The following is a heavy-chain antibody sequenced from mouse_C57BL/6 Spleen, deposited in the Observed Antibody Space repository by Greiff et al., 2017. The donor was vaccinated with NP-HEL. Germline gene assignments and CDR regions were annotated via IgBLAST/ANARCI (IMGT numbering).Heavy chain of an antibody. CDR3: AKGGVYDGYPNWYFDV. J-gene: IGHJ1*03. CDR2: IDPSDSYT. CDR1: GYTFTSYW. D-gene: IGHD2-3*01. Sequence: VQLQQPGAELVKPGASVKLSCKASGYTFTSYWMQWVKQRPGQGLEWIGEIDPSDSYTNYNQKFKGKATLTVDTSSSTAYMQLSSLTSEDSAVYYCAKGGVYDGYPNWYFDVWGTGTTVTVSS. V-gene: IGHV1-50*01.